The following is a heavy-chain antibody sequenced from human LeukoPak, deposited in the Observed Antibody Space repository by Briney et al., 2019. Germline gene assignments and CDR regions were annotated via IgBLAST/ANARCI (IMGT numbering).Heavy chain of an antibody. CDR2: IYYSGST. CDR1: GGSISSGGYY. Sequence: SQTLSLTCTVSGGSISSGGYYWSWIRQHPGKGLEWIGYIYYSGSTYYNPSLKSRVTISVDKSKNQFSLKLSSVTAADTAVYYCARGGAAAGTGRWFDPWGQGTLVTVSS. D-gene: IGHD6-13*01. CDR3: ARGGAAAGTGRWFDP. V-gene: IGHV4-31*03. J-gene: IGHJ5*02.